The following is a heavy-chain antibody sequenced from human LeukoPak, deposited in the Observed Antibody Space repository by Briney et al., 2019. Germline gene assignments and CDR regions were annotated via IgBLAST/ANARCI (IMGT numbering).Heavy chain of an antibody. D-gene: IGHD3-22*01. Sequence: GGFLRLSCAASGFTFSSYWMSWVRQAPGKGLEWVANIKQDGSEKYYVDSVKGRFTISRDNAKNSLYLQMNSLRAEDTAVYYCARAARIAAAGYYDSSGYYYFDYWGQGTLVTVSS. CDR1: GFTFSSYW. J-gene: IGHJ4*02. CDR2: IKQDGSEK. V-gene: IGHV3-7*01. CDR3: ARAARIAAAGYYDSSGYYYFDY.